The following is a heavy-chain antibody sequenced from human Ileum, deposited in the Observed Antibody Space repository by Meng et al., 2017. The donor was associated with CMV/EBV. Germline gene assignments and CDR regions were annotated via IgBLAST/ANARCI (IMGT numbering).Heavy chain of an antibody. Sequence: GGSLRLSCAASGFTFSDYYMSWSRQAPGKGLEWVSYISSSGSTIYYADSVKGRFTSSRDNAKNSLYLQMNSLRAEDTAVYYCARDLQNYYYYGMDVWGQGTTVTVSS. CDR2: ISSSGSTI. V-gene: IGHV3-11*01. J-gene: IGHJ6*02. CDR1: GFTFSDYY. D-gene: IGHD5-24*01. CDR3: ARDLQNYYYYGMDV.